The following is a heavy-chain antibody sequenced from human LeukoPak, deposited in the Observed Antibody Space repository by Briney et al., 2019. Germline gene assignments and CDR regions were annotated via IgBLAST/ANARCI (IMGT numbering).Heavy chain of an antibody. D-gene: IGHD3-22*01. CDR1: GFTVSSNY. V-gene: IGHV3-53*01. Sequence: GGSLRLSCAASGFTVSSNYMSWVRQAPGKGLEWVSVIYSGGSTYYADSVKGRFTISRDNSKNTLYLQMNSLRAEDTAVYYCATRPYYYDSSGYYLDWYFDLWGRGTLVTVSS. J-gene: IGHJ2*01. CDR3: ATRPYYYDSSGYYLDWYFDL. CDR2: IYSGGST.